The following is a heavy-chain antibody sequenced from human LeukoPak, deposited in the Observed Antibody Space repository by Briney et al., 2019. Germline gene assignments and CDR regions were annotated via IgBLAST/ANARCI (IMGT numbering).Heavy chain of an antibody. V-gene: IGHV4-4*07. D-gene: IGHD4-17*01. Sequence: PSETLSLTCTVSGGSISSYYWSWIRQPAGKGLGWIGRIYTSGSTNYNPSLKSRVTMSVDTSKNQFSLKLSSVTAADTAVYYCARAVTTQGDFDYWGQGTLVTVSS. CDR1: GGSISSYY. CDR3: ARAVTTQGDFDY. CDR2: IYTSGST. J-gene: IGHJ4*02.